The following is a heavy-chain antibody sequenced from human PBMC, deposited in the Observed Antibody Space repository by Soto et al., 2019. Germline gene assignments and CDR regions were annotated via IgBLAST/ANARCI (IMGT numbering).Heavy chain of an antibody. J-gene: IGHJ3*02. CDR1: GFTFNFFA. D-gene: IGHD1-26*01. Sequence: QVQLVESGGGVVQPGRSLRLSCAASGFTFNFFAMHWVRQAPGKGLEWVAAVSKDGSNTYYADSVKGRFTISRDNPKNPMYLEKKQLRLEDTAVYYCARDIWWEPGVDAFHIWGQGTMVTVSP. V-gene: IGHV3-30-3*01. CDR3: ARDIWWEPGVDAFHI. CDR2: VSKDGSNT.